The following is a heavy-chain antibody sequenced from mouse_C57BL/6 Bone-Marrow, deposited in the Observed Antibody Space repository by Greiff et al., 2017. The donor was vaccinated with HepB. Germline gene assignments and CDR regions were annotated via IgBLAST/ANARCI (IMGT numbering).Heavy chain of an antibody. CDR1: GYTFTGYW. Sequence: QVQLQQSGAELMKPGASVKLSCKATGYTFTGYWIEWVKQRPGHGLEWIGEILPGSGSTNYNEKFKGKATFTADTSSNTAYMQLSSLTTEDSAIYYCARCRLYYYGSSYYFDYWGQGTTLTVSS. CDR3: ARCRLYYYGSSYYFDY. CDR2: ILPGSGST. V-gene: IGHV1-9*01. D-gene: IGHD1-1*01. J-gene: IGHJ2*01.